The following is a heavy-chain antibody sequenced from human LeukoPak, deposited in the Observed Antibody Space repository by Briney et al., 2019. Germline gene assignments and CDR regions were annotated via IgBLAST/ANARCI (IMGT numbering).Heavy chain of an antibody. Sequence: ASVKVSCKASGYTFTSYYMHWVRQAPGQGLEWMGIINPSGGSTSYAQKFQGRVTMTRDMSTSTVYMELSSLRSEDTAVYYRARAVEIRGGAFDIWGQGTMVTVSS. CDR1: GYTFTSYY. V-gene: IGHV1-46*01. CDR2: INPSGGST. CDR3: ARAVEIRGGAFDI. J-gene: IGHJ3*02. D-gene: IGHD3-10*01.